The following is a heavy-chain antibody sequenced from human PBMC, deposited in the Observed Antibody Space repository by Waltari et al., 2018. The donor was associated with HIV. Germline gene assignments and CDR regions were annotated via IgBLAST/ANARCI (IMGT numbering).Heavy chain of an antibody. CDR1: GGSSTNYY. CDR3: ARGQYGPGSREDY. V-gene: IGHV4-34*02. CDR2: INHSGRT. Sequence: QVQLQQWGTGLLKPSATLSLTCAVQGGSSTNYYWSWSRQPPGKGLEWIAEINHSGRTNYNPSLKSRLTISVDTSKTQFSVKLTSVTAADTAVYFCARGQYGPGSREDYCGQGTLVTVAS. D-gene: IGHD3-10*01. J-gene: IGHJ4*02.